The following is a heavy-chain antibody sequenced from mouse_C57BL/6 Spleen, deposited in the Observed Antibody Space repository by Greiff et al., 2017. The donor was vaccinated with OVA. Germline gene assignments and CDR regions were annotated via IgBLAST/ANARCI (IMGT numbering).Heavy chain of an antibody. CDR1: GFTFSDYY. V-gene: IGHV5-12*01. CDR2: ISNGGGST. D-gene: IGHD1-1*02. CDR3: ARSWGGSNYYAMDY. J-gene: IGHJ4*01. Sequence: EVKLVESGGGLVQPGGSLKLSCAASGFTFSDYYMYWVRQTPEKRLEWVAYISNGGGSTYYPDTVKGRFTISRDNAKNTLYLHMSRLKSEDTAMYYCARSWGGSNYYAMDYWGQGTSVTVFS.